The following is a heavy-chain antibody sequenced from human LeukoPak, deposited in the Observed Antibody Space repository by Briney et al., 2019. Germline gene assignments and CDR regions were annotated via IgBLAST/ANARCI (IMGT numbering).Heavy chain of an antibody. Sequence: PGGSLRLSCAASGFSFSTYAMHWVRQAPGMGLEWVALISYDGSNKYYADSVKGRFTISRDNSKNTLYLQMNTLRAEDTAIYYCAKDRTVGASYWYFDLWGRGTLVTVSS. CDR3: AKDRTVGASYWYFDL. J-gene: IGHJ2*01. CDR2: ISYDGSNK. CDR1: GFSFSTYA. V-gene: IGHV3-30*04. D-gene: IGHD1-26*01.